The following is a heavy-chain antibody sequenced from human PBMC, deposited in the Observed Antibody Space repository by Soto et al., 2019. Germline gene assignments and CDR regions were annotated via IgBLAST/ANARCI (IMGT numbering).Heavy chain of an antibody. J-gene: IGHJ4*02. Sequence: SSVKDSCKGSGYTFSSYAMHWVSQAPGQRLEWMGWINAGYGNTKSSQKFQDRVTISRHTSASTAYMELTSLRSEDTAMYYCATDTGDRTLDGWAQGSLVTVS. CDR3: ATDTGDRTLDG. CDR1: GYTFSSYA. CDR2: INAGYGNT. V-gene: IGHV1-3*01. D-gene: IGHD7-27*01.